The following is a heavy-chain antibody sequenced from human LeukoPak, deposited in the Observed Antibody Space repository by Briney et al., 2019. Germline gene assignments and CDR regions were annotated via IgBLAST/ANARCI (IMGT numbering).Heavy chain of an antibody. V-gene: IGHV3-23*01. CDR1: GFTFSSSS. Sequence: PGGSLRLSCAASGFTFSSSSMGWVRQAPGKGLEWVSAISGSGDSTHYADSVKGRFTISRDNSKNTLYLQMNSLRAEDTAVYYCAKGDLPFDAFDIWGQGTMVTVSS. CDR2: ISGSGDST. CDR3: AKGDLPFDAFDI. J-gene: IGHJ3*02.